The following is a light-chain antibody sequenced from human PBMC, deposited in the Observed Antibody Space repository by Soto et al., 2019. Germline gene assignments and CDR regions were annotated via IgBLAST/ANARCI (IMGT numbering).Light chain of an antibody. CDR2: GAS. CDR3: QQYDSSPRT. V-gene: IGKV3-20*01. J-gene: IGKJ1*01. CDR1: QTFRNL. Sequence: EIVLTQSPVTLSLSPGERATLSCRASQTFRNLLAWYQQKPGQAPRLLISGASSRAADIPDRFSGSGSGTDFTLTINRLEPEDFAVYYCQQYDSSPRTFGQGTKVDI.